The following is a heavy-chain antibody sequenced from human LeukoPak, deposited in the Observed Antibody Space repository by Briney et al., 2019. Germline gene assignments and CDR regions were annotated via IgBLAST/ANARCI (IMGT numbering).Heavy chain of an antibody. D-gene: IGHD5-18*01. CDR2: INHSGST. CDR3: ARDPGTYDYGDQYSYGLGD. CDR1: GGSFSGYY. Sequence: SETLSLTCAVYGGSFSGYYWSWIRQPPGKGLEWIGEINHSGSTNYNPSLKSRVTISVDTSKNQFSLKLSSVTAADTAVYYCARDPGTYDYGDQYSYGLGDWGQGTLVTVSS. V-gene: IGHV4-34*09. J-gene: IGHJ4*02.